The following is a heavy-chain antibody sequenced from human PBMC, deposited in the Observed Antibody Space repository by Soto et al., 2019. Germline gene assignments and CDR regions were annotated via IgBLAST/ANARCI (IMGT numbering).Heavy chain of an antibody. CDR1: GYTLTDYW. V-gene: IGHV5-10-1*01. J-gene: IGHJ6*02. D-gene: IGHD4-4*01. CDR2: INPADSDA. CDR3: ARLGHDYSNSGMDV. Sequence: PGESLKISCKASGYTLTDYWITWVRQMPGKGLEWVGQINPADSDARYGPSFEGHVTISIHKSIRTGSLQWSSLKVSDTAIYFCARLGHDYSNSGMDVWGQGTTVTVSS.